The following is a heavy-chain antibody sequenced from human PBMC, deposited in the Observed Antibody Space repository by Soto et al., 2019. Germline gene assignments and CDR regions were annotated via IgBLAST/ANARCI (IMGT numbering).Heavy chain of an antibody. Sequence: GESLKISCKGSGYSFAGYWITWVRQKPGKGLEWMGRIDPSDSQTYYSPSFRGHVTISVTKSITTVFLPWSSLRASDTAMYYCARQIYDSDTGPNFPYYCDSWGQGTPVTVSS. D-gene: IGHD3-22*01. J-gene: IGHJ4*02. V-gene: IGHV5-10-1*01. CDR1: GYSFAGYW. CDR2: IDPSDSQT. CDR3: ARQIYDSDTGPNFPYYCDS.